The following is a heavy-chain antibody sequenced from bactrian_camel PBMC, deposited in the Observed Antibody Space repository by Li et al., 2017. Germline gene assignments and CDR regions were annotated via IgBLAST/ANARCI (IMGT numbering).Heavy chain of an antibody. CDR2: MYQGGAKT. V-gene: IGHV3S25*01. CDR1: EYSASTNC. D-gene: IGHD1*01. Sequence: QLVESGGGSVQAGGSLRLSCEFSEYSASTNCMTWFRQAPGKEREGVAAMYQGGAKTYYADSVKGRFTISSNSALNTVDLQMNGLKPEDTAMYYCAADPRPWVGFEILLDGYRGRGTQVTVS. J-gene: IGHJ4*01.